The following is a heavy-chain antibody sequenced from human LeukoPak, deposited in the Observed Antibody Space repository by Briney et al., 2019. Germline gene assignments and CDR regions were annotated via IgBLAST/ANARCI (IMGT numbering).Heavy chain of an antibody. CDR1: GGTFSIYA. CDR3: ASAPATSYGVPYYYYYGMDV. CDR2: IIPIFGTA. V-gene: IGHV1-69*06. Sequence: GASVKVSCKASGGTFSIYAISWVPQAPGQGREWRGGIIPIFGTANYAQRFRGRVTITAENSTSTAYMELSSLRSEDTAVYYCASAPATSYGVPYYYYYGMDVWGKGTTVTVSS. J-gene: IGHJ6*04. D-gene: IGHD5-18*01.